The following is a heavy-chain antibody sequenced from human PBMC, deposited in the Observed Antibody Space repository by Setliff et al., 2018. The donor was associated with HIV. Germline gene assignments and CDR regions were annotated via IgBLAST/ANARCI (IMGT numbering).Heavy chain of an antibody. CDR3: ARHPSKGLLGRFDP. V-gene: IGHV4-39*01. J-gene: IGHJ5*02. CDR2: IYYSGST. D-gene: IGHD2-15*01. Sequence: SETLSLTCTVSGGSISSSSYYWGWIRQPPGKGLEWIGSIYYSGSTYYNPSLKSRVTISVDTSKNQFSLKLSSVTAADTAVYYCARHPSKGLLGRFDPWGQGTLVTVSS. CDR1: GGSISSSSYY.